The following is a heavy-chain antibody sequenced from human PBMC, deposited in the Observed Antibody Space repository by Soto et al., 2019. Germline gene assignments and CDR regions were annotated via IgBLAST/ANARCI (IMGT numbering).Heavy chain of an antibody. V-gene: IGHV3-66*01. CDR2: IYSAGTT. CDR3: GRNYYNDY. J-gene: IGHJ4*02. Sequence: EVQLVESGGDLVQPGGSLRLSCAASGFTVSSTYMTSVRQAPGKGLEWVSVIYSAGTTYYADSVKGRFTISRDNSKNTLYLQMNSLRAEDTAVYYCGRNYYNDYWGQATLVTVSS. CDR1: GFTVSSTY.